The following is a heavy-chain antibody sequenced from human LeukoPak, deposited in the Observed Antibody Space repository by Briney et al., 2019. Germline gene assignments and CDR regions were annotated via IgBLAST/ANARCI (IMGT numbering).Heavy chain of an antibody. V-gene: IGHV1-8*02. CDR2: MNPNSGNT. D-gene: IGHD1-26*01. CDR1: GYTFTGYY. Sequence: ASVKVSCKASGYTFTGYYMHWVRQAPGQGLEWMGWMNPNSGNTGYAQKFQGRVTMTRNTSISTAYMELSSLRSEDTAVCYCARGEVGATGYWGQGTLVTVSS. J-gene: IGHJ4*02. CDR3: ARGEVGATGY.